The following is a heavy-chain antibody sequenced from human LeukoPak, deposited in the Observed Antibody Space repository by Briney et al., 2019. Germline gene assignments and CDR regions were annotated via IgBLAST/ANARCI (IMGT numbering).Heavy chain of an antibody. J-gene: IGHJ4*02. D-gene: IGHD5-24*01. CDR1: GFTFSSYE. Sequence: SGGSLRLSCAASGFTFSSYEMNWVRQAPGKGLEWVSYISSSGSTIYYADSVKGRFTISRDNAKNSLYLQMNSLRAEDTAVYYCAKGSVPATKMYYLDYWGQGTLVTVSS. V-gene: IGHV3-48*03. CDR3: AKGSVPATKMYYLDY. CDR2: ISSSGSTI.